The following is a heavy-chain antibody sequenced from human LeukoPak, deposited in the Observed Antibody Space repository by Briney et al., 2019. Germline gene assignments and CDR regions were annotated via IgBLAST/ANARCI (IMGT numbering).Heavy chain of an antibody. CDR3: ARAEYSRSWFDP. CDR2: IYYSGST. CDR1: GGSISSYY. Sequence: SETLSLTCTVSGGSISSYYWSWIRQPPGKGLEWIGYIYYSGSTNYNPSLKSRVTISADTSKNQFSLKLSSVTAADTAVYYCARAEYSRSWFDPWGQGTLVTVSS. D-gene: IGHD6-6*01. J-gene: IGHJ5*02. V-gene: IGHV4-59*01.